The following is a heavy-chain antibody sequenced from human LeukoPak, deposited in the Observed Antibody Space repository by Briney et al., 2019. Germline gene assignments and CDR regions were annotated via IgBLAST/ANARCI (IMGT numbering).Heavy chain of an antibody. CDR2: IRVSTGYT. V-gene: IGHV1-18*01. Sequence: ASVKVSCKASGYTFTSYGISWVRQAPGQGLEWMGWIRVSTGYTDYEQRFQGRVTMTTDTSTSTAYMELRSLRSDDTAVYYCARGPTIVGVVTTTDYWGQGTLVTAAS. D-gene: IGHD3-3*01. CDR3: ARGPTIVGVVTTTDY. CDR1: GYTFTSYG. J-gene: IGHJ4*02.